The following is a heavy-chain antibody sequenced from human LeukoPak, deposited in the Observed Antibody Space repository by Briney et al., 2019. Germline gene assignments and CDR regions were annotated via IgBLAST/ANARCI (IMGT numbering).Heavy chain of an antibody. V-gene: IGHV4-39*02. CDR3: ARSSGTGTFSY. J-gene: IGHJ4*02. CDR1: GDSISRSTYY. CDR2: VYYGRSP. D-gene: IGHD6-25*01. Sequence: PSETLSLTCTVSGDSISRSTYYWAWIRQPPGKGLEWIGSVYYGRSPYFNPFLESRATISVDTSKNHFSLKMSSVTAADTAVYYCARSSGTGTFSYWGQGTLVTVSS.